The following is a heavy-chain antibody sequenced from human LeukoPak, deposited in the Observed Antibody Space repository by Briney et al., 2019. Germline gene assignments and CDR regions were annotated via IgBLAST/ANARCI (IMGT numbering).Heavy chain of an antibody. D-gene: IGHD3-16*01. CDR1: GCRFSSYW. CDR3: AKLMGATIGGE. J-gene: IGHJ1*01. Sequence: GESLKISCKGSGCRFSSYWISWVRQMPGKGLEWMGRIDPSDSYTNYNPSFQGHVTISVDKSINTAYLQWSSLKASDTALYYCAKLMGATIGGEWGQGTLVTVSS. CDR2: IDPSDSYT. V-gene: IGHV5-10-1*01.